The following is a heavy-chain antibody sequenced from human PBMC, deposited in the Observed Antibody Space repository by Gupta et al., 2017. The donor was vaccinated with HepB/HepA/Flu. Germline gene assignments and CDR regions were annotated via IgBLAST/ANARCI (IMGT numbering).Heavy chain of an antibody. V-gene: IGHV3-7*01. CDR3: ARERLGGHVVLEY. CDR2: ISEDGSDK. D-gene: IGHD6-6*01. J-gene: IGHJ4*02. CDR1: GFIFSIDW. Sequence: EVQLVESGGGLVQPGGSLRLYCATSGFIFSIDWISWVRQAPGKGLEWLGNISEDGSDKNYVDSVKGRVTFSRDNAKNSLYLQINSLRAEDTAVFYCARERLGGHVVLEYWGQGSLVTVSS.